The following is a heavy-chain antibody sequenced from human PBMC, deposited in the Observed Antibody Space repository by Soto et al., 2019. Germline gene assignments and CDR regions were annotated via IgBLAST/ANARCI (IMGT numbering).Heavy chain of an antibody. Sequence: ASVKVSCKASGYTFTSYGISWVRQAPGQGLEWMGWISAYNGNTNYAQKLQGRVTMTTDTSTSTAYMELRSLRSDDTVVYYCARDLTGTGPFDYWGQGTLVTVSS. CDR2: ISAYNGNT. D-gene: IGHD1-7*01. CDR3: ARDLTGTGPFDY. V-gene: IGHV1-18*01. CDR1: GYTFTSYG. J-gene: IGHJ4*02.